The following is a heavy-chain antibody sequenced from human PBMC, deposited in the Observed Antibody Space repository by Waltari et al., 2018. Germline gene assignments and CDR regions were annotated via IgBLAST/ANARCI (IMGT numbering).Heavy chain of an antibody. D-gene: IGHD4-4*01. V-gene: IGHV4-4*07. Sequence: QVQLQESGPGLVKPSETLSLTCTVSDDSINTYYWSSIRQPAGKGLEWIGRIHSSGSTNLNPSLKSRVTMSIDTPNYQFSLKLSSVTAADAAVYYCARDTYSNYLYYFDSWGQGTLVTVYS. J-gene: IGHJ4*02. CDR3: ARDTYSNYLYYFDS. CDR1: DDSINTYY. CDR2: IHSSGST.